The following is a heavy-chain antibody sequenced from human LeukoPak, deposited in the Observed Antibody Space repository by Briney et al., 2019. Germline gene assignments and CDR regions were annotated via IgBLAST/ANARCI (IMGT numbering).Heavy chain of an antibody. CDR1: GGSISSGSYY. CDR3: AREPRVRTDAFDI. D-gene: IGHD3-3*01. J-gene: IGHJ3*02. CDR2: IYTSGST. Sequence: SETLSLTCTVSGGSISSGSYYWSWIRQPAGKGLEWTGRIYTSGSTNYNPSLKSRVTISVDTSKNQFSLKLSSVTAADTAVYYCAREPRVRTDAFDIWGQGTMATVSS. V-gene: IGHV4-61*02.